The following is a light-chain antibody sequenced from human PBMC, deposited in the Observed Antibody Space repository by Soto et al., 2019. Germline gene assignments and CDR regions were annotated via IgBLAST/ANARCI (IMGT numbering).Light chain of an antibody. Sequence: DAVLTQSPLSLPVTLGQPAAISCRSSQSLEYSNGNAYLSWFQQRPGHSPRRLKYQVSTRDTGVADRFSVSWSGYYFTLTISRVEAEDVGHNYCMQGTHWPWTFGQGTKVESK. CDR2: QVS. CDR1: QSLEYSNGNAY. CDR3: MQGTHWPWT. J-gene: IGKJ1*01. V-gene: IGKV2-30*01.